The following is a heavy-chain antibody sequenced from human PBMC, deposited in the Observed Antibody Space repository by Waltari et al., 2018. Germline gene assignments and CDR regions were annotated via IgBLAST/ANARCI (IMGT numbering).Heavy chain of an antibody. Sequence: VQLVQSGAVVKQPGATVKIPCTASGSTLTNYYIHWVHKAPGKGLGWMGRVGPGDGETIYAEKFQGRVTITADTSTDTAYMELSSLRSEDTAVYYCATDSDELGGLDYWGQGTLVTVSS. CDR3: ATDSDELGGLDY. J-gene: IGHJ4*02. CDR2: VGPGDGET. D-gene: IGHD1-26*01. V-gene: IGHV1-69-2*01. CDR1: GSTLTNYY.